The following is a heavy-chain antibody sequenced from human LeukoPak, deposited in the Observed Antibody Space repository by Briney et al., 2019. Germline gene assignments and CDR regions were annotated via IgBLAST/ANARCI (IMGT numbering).Heavy chain of an antibody. V-gene: IGHV3-23*01. Sequence: GGSLRLSCAASGFTFSSYTMSWVRQAPGKGLEWVSTITTSDGNTYYADSVKGRFTISRDNSKNTLYLQMNSLRAEDTAVYYCARDLEDYYGSGNWFDPWGQGTLVTVSS. CDR3: ARDLEDYYGSGNWFDP. CDR1: GFTFSSYT. CDR2: ITTSDGNT. J-gene: IGHJ5*02. D-gene: IGHD3-10*01.